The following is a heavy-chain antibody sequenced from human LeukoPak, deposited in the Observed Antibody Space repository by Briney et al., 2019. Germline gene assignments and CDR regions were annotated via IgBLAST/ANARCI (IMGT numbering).Heavy chain of an antibody. Sequence: GGSLRLSCAASGFTFNNASMSWVRQAPGKGLEWVGRIKSKTDGGTTDYAAPVKGRFTISRDDSKNTLYLQMNSLKTEDTAVYYCTTAPPLIVGALDPDYWGQGTLVTVSS. CDR2: IKSKTDGGTT. V-gene: IGHV3-15*01. CDR3: TTAPPLIVGALDPDY. D-gene: IGHD1-26*01. J-gene: IGHJ4*02. CDR1: GFTFNNAS.